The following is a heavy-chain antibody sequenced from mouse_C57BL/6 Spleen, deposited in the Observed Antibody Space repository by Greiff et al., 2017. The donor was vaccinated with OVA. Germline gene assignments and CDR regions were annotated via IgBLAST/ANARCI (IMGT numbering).Heavy chain of an antibody. Sequence: EVNVVESEGGLVQPGSSMKLSCTASGFPFSDYYMAWVRQVPAKGLEWVANINYDGSSTYYLDSLKSRFIISRDNAKNILYLQMSSLKSEDTATYYCARDRDAMDYWGQGTSVTVSS. D-gene: IGHD3-3*01. J-gene: IGHJ4*01. CDR3: ARDRDAMDY. CDR1: GFPFSDYY. V-gene: IGHV5-16*01. CDR2: INYDGSST.